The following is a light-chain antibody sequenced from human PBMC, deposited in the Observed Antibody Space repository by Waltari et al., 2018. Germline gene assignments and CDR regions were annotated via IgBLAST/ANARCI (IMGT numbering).Light chain of an antibody. Sequence: EIVLTQSPATLSLSAGARATLSCRASQSVNINLAWYQQRPGQAPRLLIYDASTRANGIPARFSGSVSGTDFTLTISSLEPEDFAIYYCQQRTNWWTFGQGTRV. CDR3: QQRTNWWT. CDR2: DAS. V-gene: IGKV3-11*01. J-gene: IGKJ1*01. CDR1: QSVNIN.